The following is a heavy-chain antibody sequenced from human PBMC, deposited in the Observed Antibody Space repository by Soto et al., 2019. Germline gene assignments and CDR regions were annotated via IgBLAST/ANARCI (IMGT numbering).Heavy chain of an antibody. V-gene: IGHV4-61*01. Sequence: SETLSLTCTVSGGSVSSGSYYWSWIRQPPGKGLEWIGYIYYSGSTNYNPSLKSRVTISVDTSKNQFSLKLSSVTAADTAVYYCARESVEMAPWGYYYGMDIWGQGTTVTVYS. J-gene: IGHJ6*02. CDR1: GGSVSSGSYY. CDR2: IYYSGST. CDR3: ARESVEMAPWGYYYGMDI. D-gene: IGHD3-16*01.